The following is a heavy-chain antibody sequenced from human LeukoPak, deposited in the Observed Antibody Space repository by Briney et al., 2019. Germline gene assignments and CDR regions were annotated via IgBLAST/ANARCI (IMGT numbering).Heavy chain of an antibody. Sequence: PGGSLRLSCAASGFTFSIYAMSWVRQAPGKGLEWVSTISGSGGSTYYADSVRGRFTISRDNSKNTLYLQMNSRGAEATAADYWGRGGHSSAFFDYWGQGTLVTVSS. CDR2: ISGSGGST. D-gene: IGHD3-22*01. J-gene: IGHJ4*02. CDR3: GRGGHSSAFFDY. CDR1: GFTFSIYA. V-gene: IGHV3-23*01.